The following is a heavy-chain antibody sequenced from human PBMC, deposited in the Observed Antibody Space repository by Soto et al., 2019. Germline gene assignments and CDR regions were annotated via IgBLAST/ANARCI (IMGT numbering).Heavy chain of an antibody. Sequence: PGGSMRLSCAASGFTFSSYAMSWVRQAPGKGLEWVSAISGSGGSTYYADSVKGRFTISRDNSKNTLYLQMNSLRAEDTAVYYCAKGLAYYDFWSGYYDPNMDVWGQGTTVTVSS. CDR3: AKGLAYYDFWSGYYDPNMDV. V-gene: IGHV3-23*01. J-gene: IGHJ6*02. D-gene: IGHD3-3*01. CDR1: GFTFSSYA. CDR2: ISGSGGST.